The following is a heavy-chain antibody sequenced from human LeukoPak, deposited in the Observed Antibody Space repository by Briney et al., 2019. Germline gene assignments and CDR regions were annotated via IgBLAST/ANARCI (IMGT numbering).Heavy chain of an antibody. CDR1: GYTFSSYG. J-gene: IGHJ3*02. Sequence: ASVKVSCKASGYTFSSYGISWVRQAPGQGLEWMGWISAYNGNTNYAQKLQGRVTMTTDTSTSTAYMELRSLRSDDTAVYYCARDFGADSSGYYLDAFDIWGQGTMVTVSS. V-gene: IGHV1-18*01. CDR2: ISAYNGNT. CDR3: ARDFGADSSGYYLDAFDI. D-gene: IGHD3-22*01.